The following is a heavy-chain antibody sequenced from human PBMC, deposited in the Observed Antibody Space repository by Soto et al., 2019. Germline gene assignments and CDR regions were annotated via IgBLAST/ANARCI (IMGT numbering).Heavy chain of an antibody. V-gene: IGHV1-69*13. D-gene: IGHD6-13*01. CDR3: ARDPSLAAAGTSYGMDV. CDR1: GGTFSSYA. Sequence: ASVKVSCKASGGTFSSYAISWVRQAPGQGLEWMGGIIPIFGTANYAQKFQGRVTITADESTSTAYMELSSLRSEDTAVYYCARDPSLAAAGTSYGMDVWGQGTTVTVYS. CDR2: IIPIFGTA. J-gene: IGHJ6*02.